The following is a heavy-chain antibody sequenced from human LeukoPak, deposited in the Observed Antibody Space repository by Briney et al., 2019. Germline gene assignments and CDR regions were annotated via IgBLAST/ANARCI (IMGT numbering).Heavy chain of an antibody. Sequence: HRASVKVSCKASGGTFSSYAISWVRQAPGQGLEWMGGIIPIFGTANYAQNFQGRATVSADESTNTAYMELNNLQSEDTAVYYCARDQGMLATWGWFDPWGQGTLVTVSS. CDR1: GGTFSSYA. J-gene: IGHJ5*02. CDR2: IIPIFGTA. V-gene: IGHV1-69*13. CDR3: ARDQGMLATWGWFDP. D-gene: IGHD5-12*01.